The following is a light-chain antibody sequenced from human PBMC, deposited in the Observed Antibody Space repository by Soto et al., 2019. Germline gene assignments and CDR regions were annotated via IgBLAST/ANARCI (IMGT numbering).Light chain of an antibody. J-gene: IGKJ2*01. CDR2: DAS. V-gene: IGKV3-20*01. CDR3: QQYERPPFA. CDR1: QGVSNIY. Sequence: VLRQSPGTLSLSQGEKPPLPCRASQGVSNIYLARYHQKPGQAPRLLIYDASTRAAGVPDRVTGGGSGTDFTLTISALEPEDFALYFCQQYERPPFAFGQGTRLEI.